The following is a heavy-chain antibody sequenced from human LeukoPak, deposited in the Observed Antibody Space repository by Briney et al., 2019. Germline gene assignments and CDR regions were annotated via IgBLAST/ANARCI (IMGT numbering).Heavy chain of an antibody. Sequence: PGRSLRLSCAASGFTFSSYGMHWVRQAPGKGLEWVAVIWYDGTNKYYADSVKGRFTISRDNSKNTLYLQMNSLRAEDTAVYYCARDKGFGTKNGMDVWGQGTTVTVSS. V-gene: IGHV3-33*01. CDR2: IWYDGTNK. J-gene: IGHJ6*02. CDR1: GFTFSSYG. D-gene: IGHD3-10*01. CDR3: ARDKGFGTKNGMDV.